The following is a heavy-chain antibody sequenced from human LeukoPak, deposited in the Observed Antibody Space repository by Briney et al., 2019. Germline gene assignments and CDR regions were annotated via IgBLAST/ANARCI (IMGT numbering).Heavy chain of an antibody. V-gene: IGHV3-23*01. CDR3: AKGTVRGVIIGNCFDY. Sequence: GGSLRLSCAASGFTFSSYGMSWVRQAPGKGLEWVSALSGSGVSTYYADSVKGRYTISRDNSKNTLYLQMNSLRAEDTAVYYCAKGTVRGVIIGNCFDYWGQGTLVTVSS. D-gene: IGHD3-10*01. J-gene: IGHJ4*02. CDR2: LSGSGVST. CDR1: GFTFSSYG.